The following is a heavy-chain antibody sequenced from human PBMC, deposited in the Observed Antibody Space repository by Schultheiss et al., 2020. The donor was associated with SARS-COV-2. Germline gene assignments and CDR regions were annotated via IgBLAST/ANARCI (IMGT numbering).Heavy chain of an antibody. J-gene: IGHJ3*02. CDR3: ARHGGSMWDLRPLI. D-gene: IGHD2-15*01. Sequence: GGSLRLSCKGSGYSFTSYWIGWVRQMPGKGLEWMGIIYPGDSDTRYSPSFQGQVTISADKSISTAYLQWSSLKASDTAMYYRARHGGSMWDLRPLIWGQGTMVTVSS. CDR1: GYSFTSYW. V-gene: IGHV5-51*01. CDR2: IYPGDSDT.